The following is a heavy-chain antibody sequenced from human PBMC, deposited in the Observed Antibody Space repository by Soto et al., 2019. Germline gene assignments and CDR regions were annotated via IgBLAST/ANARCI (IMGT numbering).Heavy chain of an antibody. J-gene: IGHJ5*02. Sequence: LSLTWTVSGGSISSSSYYWGWIRQPPGKGLEWIGSIYYSGSTYYNPSLKSRVTISVDTSKNQSSLKLSSVTAADTAVYYCARRVADGDYFLLRENWFDPWGQGTLVTVS. D-gene: IGHD4-17*01. V-gene: IGHV4-39*01. CDR2: IYYSGST. CDR1: GGSISSSSYY. CDR3: ARRVADGDYFLLRENWFDP.